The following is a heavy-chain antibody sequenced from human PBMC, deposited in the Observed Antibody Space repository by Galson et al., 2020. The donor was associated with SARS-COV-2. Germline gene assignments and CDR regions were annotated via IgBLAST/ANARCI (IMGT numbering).Heavy chain of an antibody. CDR3: ARGSPVTYASGWYSNY. J-gene: IGHJ4*02. V-gene: IGHV4-34*01. Sequence: SQASETLSLTCAVHGGSFSAYYWTWIRQPPGKGLEWIGEITHSGGTNYSPSLKSRLTISVDRSNNHFSLRLTSVTAADTAVYYCARGSPVTYASGWYSNYWSQGTLVTVSS. CDR1: GGSFSAYY. CDR2: ITHSGGT. D-gene: IGHD6-19*01.